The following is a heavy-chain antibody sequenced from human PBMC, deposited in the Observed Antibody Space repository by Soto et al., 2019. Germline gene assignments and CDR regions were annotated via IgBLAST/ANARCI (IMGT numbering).Heavy chain of an antibody. V-gene: IGHV3-23*01. Sequence: DVQLLESGGGVVQSGGSLRLSCSASGFAFSDYSMHWVRQAPWKVPEWVSAISGGGGNTYYAGSVNGRFTISRDNSRNTLYLQMHSLRDDDTALYYCAKETYGSGWTLDSWGQGTRATVSS. D-gene: IGHD6-19*01. J-gene: IGHJ4*02. CDR1: GFAFSDYS. CDR2: ISGGGGNT. CDR3: AKETYGSGWTLDS.